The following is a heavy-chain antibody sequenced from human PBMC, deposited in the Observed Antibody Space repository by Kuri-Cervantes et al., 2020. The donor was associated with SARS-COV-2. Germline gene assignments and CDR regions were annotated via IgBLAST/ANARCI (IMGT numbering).Heavy chain of an antibody. V-gene: IGHV3-23*01. J-gene: IGHJ6*02. D-gene: IGHD6-25*01. CDR2: ISGDGSAT. CDR1: TSTFSSYA. Sequence: GESLKISCAASTSTFSSYAMTWVRQAPGKGLQRVSSISGDGSATNYADSVQGRFTISRDNSRSALYLRMNSLRVDDTAVYYCARDQRSGNMDVWGQGTTVTVSS. CDR3: ARDQRSGNMDV.